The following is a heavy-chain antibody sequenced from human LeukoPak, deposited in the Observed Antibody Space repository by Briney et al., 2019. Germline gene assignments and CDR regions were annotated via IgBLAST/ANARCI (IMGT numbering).Heavy chain of an antibody. V-gene: IGHV1-69*04. CDR2: IIPIFGIA. CDR1: GGTFSSYA. J-gene: IGHJ5*02. CDR3: ARGGRSSSSWFDP. D-gene: IGHD6-6*01. Sequence: ASVKVSCKASGGTFSSYALSWVRQAPGQGLEWMGRIIPIFGIANYAQKFQGRVTITADKSTSTAYMELSSLRSEDTAVYYCARGGRSSSSWFDPWGQGTLVTVSS.